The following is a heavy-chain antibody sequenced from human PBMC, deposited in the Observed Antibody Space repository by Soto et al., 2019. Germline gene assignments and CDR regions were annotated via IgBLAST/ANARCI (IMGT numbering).Heavy chain of an antibody. V-gene: IGHV3-11*01. D-gene: IGHD3-10*01. CDR3: ARAPYYGSGTYSYYALDV. CDR2: ISGTAGTI. Sequence: QVQLVESGGGLVKPGGSLRLSCEASGITFSDHYMTWIRQAPGKGLEWISYISGTAGTIYYADSVKGRFTISRDNAKNSLFLKLTSLTAEDTAVYYCARAPYYGSGTYSYYALDVWGQGTTVTVSS. CDR1: GITFSDHY. J-gene: IGHJ6*02.